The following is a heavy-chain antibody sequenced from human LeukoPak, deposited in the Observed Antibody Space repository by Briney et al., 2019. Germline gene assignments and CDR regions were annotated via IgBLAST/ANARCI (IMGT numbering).Heavy chain of an antibody. J-gene: IGHJ4*02. D-gene: IGHD3-10*01. Sequence: GGSLRLSCAASGFTFSHYAMTWVRQAPGKGLEWVSIIGLSGGNTYYADSVKGRFTISRDNSKNTLSLQMNGLRAEDTAVYYCAKVSLYGSGNSYFDYWGQGTLVTVSS. CDR1: GFTFSHYA. CDR3: AKVSLYGSGNSYFDY. V-gene: IGHV3-23*01. CDR2: IGLSGGNT.